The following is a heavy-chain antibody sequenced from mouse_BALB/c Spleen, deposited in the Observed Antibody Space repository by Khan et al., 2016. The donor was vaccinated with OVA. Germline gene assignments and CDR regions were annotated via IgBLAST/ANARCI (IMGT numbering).Heavy chain of an antibody. CDR3: ARMARTIN. Sequence: EVELVESGGGLVQPGGSLKLSCAASGFTFSSYGMSWVRQTPDKRLELVATINSNGGSTYYPDSVKGRFTISRDTAKTTLYLQMSSLKSEDTAMYYGARMARTINWGQGTTLTVSS. V-gene: IGHV5-6-3*01. J-gene: IGHJ2*01. CDR2: INSNGGST. CDR1: GFTFSSYG.